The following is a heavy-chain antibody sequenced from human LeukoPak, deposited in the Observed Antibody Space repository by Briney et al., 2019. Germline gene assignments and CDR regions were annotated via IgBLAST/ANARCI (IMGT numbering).Heavy chain of an antibody. J-gene: IGHJ4*02. D-gene: IGHD3-22*01. CDR2: IYYSGST. CDR1: GGSISSYY. Sequence: PSETLSLTCTVSGGSISSYYWGWIRQPPGKGLEWIGSIYYSGSTYYNPSLKSRVTISVDTSKNQFSLKLSSVTAADTAVYYCATGDSSGYYSAPMDYWGQGTLVTVSS. CDR3: ATGDSSGYYSAPMDY. V-gene: IGHV4-39*01.